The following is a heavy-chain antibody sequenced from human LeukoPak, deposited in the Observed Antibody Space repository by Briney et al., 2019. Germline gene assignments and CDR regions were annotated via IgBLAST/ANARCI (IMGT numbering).Heavy chain of an antibody. CDR3: AKSPSYYNSSGYYYLYYYMDV. D-gene: IGHD3-22*01. Sequence: GGSLRLSCAASGFTFSSYAMSWVRQAPGKGLEWVSAISGSGGSTYYADSVKGRFTISRDNSKNTLYLQMNSLRAEDTAVYCCAKSPSYYNSSGYYYLYYYMDVWGKGTTVTVSS. J-gene: IGHJ6*03. V-gene: IGHV3-23*01. CDR2: ISGSGGST. CDR1: GFTFSSYA.